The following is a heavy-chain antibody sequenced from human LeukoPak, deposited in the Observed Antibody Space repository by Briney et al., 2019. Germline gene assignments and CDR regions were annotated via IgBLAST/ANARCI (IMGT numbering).Heavy chain of an antibody. CDR1: GYTFTSYY. Sequence: ASVKVSCKASGYTFTSYYMHWVRQAPGQGLEWMGIINPSGGSTSYAQKFQGRVTMTRDTSTSTVYMELSSLRSEDTAVYYCARDYRNIVVVPAQFHFDYWGQGTLVTVPS. D-gene: IGHD2-2*01. CDR2: INPSGGST. J-gene: IGHJ4*02. CDR3: ARDYRNIVVVPAQFHFDY. V-gene: IGHV1-46*01.